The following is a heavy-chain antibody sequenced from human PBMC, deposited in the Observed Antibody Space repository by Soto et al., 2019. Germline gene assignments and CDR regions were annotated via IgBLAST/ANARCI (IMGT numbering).Heavy chain of an antibody. CDR2: IKSKGGGETK. Sequence: EVQLVESGGGLVKPGDSLRLSCAVSGLKFSDAWMNWVRQAPGKGLEWVGRIKSKGGGETKDYAAPVKGRFAITRVXSRDTLYLQMNSLKIEDTAVYYCAWDNSGRFRTDHWGQGTLVTVS. J-gene: IGHJ4*02. D-gene: IGHD4-4*01. CDR3: AWDNSGRFRTDH. V-gene: IGHV3-15*07. CDR1: GLKFSDAW.